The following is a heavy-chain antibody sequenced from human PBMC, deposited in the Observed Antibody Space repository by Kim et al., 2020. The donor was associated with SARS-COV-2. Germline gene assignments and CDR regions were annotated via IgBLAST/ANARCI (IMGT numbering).Heavy chain of an antibody. CDR1: GGSISSYY. D-gene: IGHD3-22*01. V-gene: IGHV4-59*08. CDR2: IYYSGST. J-gene: IGHJ3*02. CDR3: AKNYYDSSGVAFDI. Sequence: SETLSLTCTISGGSISSYYWSWIRQPPGKGLEWIGYIYYSGSTNYNPSLKSRVTISVDTSQNQFSLKLTSVTAVDTAVYYCAKNYYDSSGVAFDIWGQGT.